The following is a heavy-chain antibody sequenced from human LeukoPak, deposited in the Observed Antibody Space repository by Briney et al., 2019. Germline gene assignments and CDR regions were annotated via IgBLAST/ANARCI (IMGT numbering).Heavy chain of an antibody. J-gene: IGHJ6*02. CDR3: ARAPLTTVTTDYYYYGMDV. D-gene: IGHD4-17*01. CDR1: GYTFTSYG. V-gene: IGHV1-18*01. Sequence: ASVKVSCKASGYTFTSYGISWVRQAPGQGLEWMGWISAYNGNTNYAQKLQGRVTMTTDTSTSTAYMELRSLRSDDTAVYYCARAPLTTVTTDYYYYGMDVWGQGTTVTVSS. CDR2: ISAYNGNT.